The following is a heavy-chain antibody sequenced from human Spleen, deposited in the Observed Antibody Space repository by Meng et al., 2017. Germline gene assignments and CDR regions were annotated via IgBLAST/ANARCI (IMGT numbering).Heavy chain of an antibody. Sequence: QVHLPQSGAGLLKPSETLSLTCVVSGGSFSDYYWSWIRQPPGKGLEWIGEINHSGSTNYNPSLESRATISVDTSQNNLSLKLSSVTAADSAVYHCARGPTTMAHDFDYWGQGTLVTVSS. V-gene: IGHV4-34*01. J-gene: IGHJ4*02. D-gene: IGHD4-11*01. CDR2: INHSGST. CDR3: ARGPTTMAHDFDY. CDR1: GGSFSDYY.